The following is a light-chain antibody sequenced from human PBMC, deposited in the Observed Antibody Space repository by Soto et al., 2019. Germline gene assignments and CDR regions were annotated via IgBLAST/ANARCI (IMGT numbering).Light chain of an antibody. CDR2: GAS. V-gene: IGKV3-15*01. Sequence: IGITQSPSTLSVSPGERAPLSCRASQSVSSNLAWYQQKPGQAPRLLIYGASTRATGIPVRFSGSGSGTEFTLTISSLQSEDSAVYYCQEYNYGHPITSGGGTRWIS. CDR3: QEYNYGHPIT. J-gene: IGKJ4*01. CDR1: QSVSSN.